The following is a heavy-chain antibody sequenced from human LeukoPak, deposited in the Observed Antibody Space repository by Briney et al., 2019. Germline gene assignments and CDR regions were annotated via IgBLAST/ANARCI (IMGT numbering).Heavy chain of an antibody. J-gene: IGHJ4*02. D-gene: IGHD3-22*01. V-gene: IGHV4-30-4*01. CDR1: GGSISSGDYY. CDR2: IYYSGST. CDR3: AREGSGYHTYYFDY. Sequence: PSQTLSLTCTVSGGSISSGDYYWSWIRQPPGKGLEWIGCIYYSGSTYYNPSLKSRVTISVDTSKNQFSLKLSSVTAAGTAVYYCAREGSGYHTYYFDYWGQGTLVTVSS.